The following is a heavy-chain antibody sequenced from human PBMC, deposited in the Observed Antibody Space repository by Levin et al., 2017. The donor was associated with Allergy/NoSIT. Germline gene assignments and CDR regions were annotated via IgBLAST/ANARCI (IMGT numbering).Heavy chain of an antibody. Sequence: PGGSLRLSCAASGFTFSSYGMHWVRQAPGKGLEWVAVISYDGSNKYYADSVKGRFTISRDNSKNTLYLQMNSLRAEDTAVYYCAKSSDQYCSGGSCYEGDYWGQGTLVTVSS. CDR1: GFTFSSYG. CDR2: ISYDGSNK. J-gene: IGHJ4*02. CDR3: AKSSDQYCSGGSCYEGDY. V-gene: IGHV3-30*18. D-gene: IGHD2-15*01.